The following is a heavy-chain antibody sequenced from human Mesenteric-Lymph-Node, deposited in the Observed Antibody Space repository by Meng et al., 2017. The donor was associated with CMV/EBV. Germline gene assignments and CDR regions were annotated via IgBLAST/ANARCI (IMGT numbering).Heavy chain of an antibody. J-gene: IGHJ3*02. D-gene: IGHD5-18*01. Sequence: GGSLRLSCAASGFNFNAYTFHWVRQAPGKGLEWVGVLSHVANNEEHADSVSGRCTISRDISKDTVYLHLNSLTEEDTAVYYCVRDRIQLWLRVGTFDIWGQGTMVTVSS. CDR2: LSHVANNE. V-gene: IGHV3-30-3*01. CDR1: GFNFNAYT. CDR3: VRDRIQLWLRVGTFDI.